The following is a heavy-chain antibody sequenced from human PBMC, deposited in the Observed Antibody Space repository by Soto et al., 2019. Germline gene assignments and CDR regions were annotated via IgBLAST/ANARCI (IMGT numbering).Heavy chain of an antibody. V-gene: IGHV3-21*01. Sequence: GGSLRLSCVASGFTFSNYNMNWVRQAPGKGLEWVSHISGTGVYIHYADAVKGRFTISRDNTKSSVYLQMNSLRAEDTAVYYCAREGALKPFSSWGQGALVTVSS. J-gene: IGHJ5*02. CDR2: ISGTGVYI. CDR3: AREGALKPFSS. CDR1: GFTFSNYN.